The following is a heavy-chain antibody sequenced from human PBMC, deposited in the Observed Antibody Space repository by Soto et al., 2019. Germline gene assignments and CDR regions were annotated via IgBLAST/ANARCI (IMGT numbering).Heavy chain of an antibody. CDR3: ARDRDPVNHFDY. V-gene: IGHV1-46*01. CDR1: GYTFTSYY. CDR2: INPSGGST. Sequence: QVQLVQSGAEVKKPGASAKVSCKASGYTFTSYYMHWVRQAPGQGLEWMGIINPSGGSTSYAQKFQGRVTMTRDTSTSTVYMELSRLRSEDTAVYYYARDRDPVNHFDYWGQGTLVTVSS. J-gene: IGHJ4*02. D-gene: IGHD4-17*01.